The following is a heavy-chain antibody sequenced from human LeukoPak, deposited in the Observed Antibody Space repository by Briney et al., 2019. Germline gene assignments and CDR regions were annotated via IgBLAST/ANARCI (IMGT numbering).Heavy chain of an antibody. J-gene: IGHJ5*02. CDR2: FHRGRI. D-gene: IGHD5-24*01. V-gene: IGHV4-38-2*02. Sequence: SETLSLTCKVSGYPIGLDYYWVWIRQAPGRGLQWIGGFHRGRIQYNSALKSRVTISIDSSKNQFSLRMWPVTAADTAFYFCARAPSSYESGNGYPNLGWLDPWGQGALVTVSS. CDR3: ARAPSSYESGNGYPNLGWLDP. CDR1: GYPIGLDYY.